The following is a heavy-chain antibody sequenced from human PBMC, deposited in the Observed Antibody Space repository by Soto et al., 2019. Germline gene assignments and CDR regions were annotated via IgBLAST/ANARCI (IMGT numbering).Heavy chain of an antibody. V-gene: IGHV3-72*01. Sequence: PGGSLRLSCAASGFTLSDHYMDWVRQAPGKGLEWVGHTRNKANSYTTKYGASVKGRFTISRDDSKNSLYLQMNSLKTEDTAVYYCVSHSSKSYFDWWGQGTLVTSPQ. CDR3: VSHSSKSYFDW. D-gene: IGHD6-13*01. J-gene: IGHJ4*02. CDR2: TRNKANSYTT. CDR1: GFTLSDHY.